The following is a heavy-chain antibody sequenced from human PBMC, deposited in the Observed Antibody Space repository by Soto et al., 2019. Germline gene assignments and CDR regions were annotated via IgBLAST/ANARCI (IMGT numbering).Heavy chain of an antibody. Sequence: ASVKVSCKASGGTFSSYTISWVRQAPGQGLEWMGRIIPILGIANYAQKFQGRVTITADKSTSTAYMELSSLRSEDTAVYYCASTSGPYYYYMDVWGKGTTVTVSS. CDR2: IIPILGIA. V-gene: IGHV1-69*02. J-gene: IGHJ6*03. CDR1: GGTFSSYT. CDR3: ASTSGPYYYYMDV.